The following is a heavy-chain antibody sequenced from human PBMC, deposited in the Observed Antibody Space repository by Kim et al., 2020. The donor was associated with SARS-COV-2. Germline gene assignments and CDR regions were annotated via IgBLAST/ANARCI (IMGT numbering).Heavy chain of an antibody. CDR3: AKKGGSMEDIVVVPAAIDYYYYMDV. D-gene: IGHD2-2*02. CDR2: ISGSGGST. CDR1: GFTFSSYA. Sequence: GGSLRLSCAASGFTFSSYAMSWVRQAPGKGLEWVSAISGSGGSTYYADSVKGRFTISRDNSKNTLYLQMNSLRAEDTAVYYCAKKGGSMEDIVVVPAAIDYYYYMDVWGKGTTVTVSS. V-gene: IGHV3-23*01. J-gene: IGHJ6*03.